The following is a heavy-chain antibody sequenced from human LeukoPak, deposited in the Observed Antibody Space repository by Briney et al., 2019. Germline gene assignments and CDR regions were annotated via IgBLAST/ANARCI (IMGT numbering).Heavy chain of an antibody. J-gene: IGHJ4*02. CDR2: LYSGGMT. D-gene: IGHD5-12*01. Sequence: PGGSLRLPCSASGFIVNNYYMIGAPQAPGKGLECVSILYSGGMTYYADSVKGRFTISADNSKNTVNLQMNSLRVEDTAIYYCARMFGGNYYGYYFDNWGQGSMLTVSS. V-gene: IGHV3-53*01. CDR1: GFIVNNYY. CDR3: ARMFGGNYYGYYFDN.